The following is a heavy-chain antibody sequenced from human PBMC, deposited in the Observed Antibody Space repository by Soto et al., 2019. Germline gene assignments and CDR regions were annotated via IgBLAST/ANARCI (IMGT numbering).Heavy chain of an antibody. J-gene: IGHJ3*02. V-gene: IGHV1-8*01. D-gene: IGHD3-3*01. CDR1: GYTFTSYD. CDR2: MNPNSGNT. Sequence: GASVKVSCKASGYTFTSYDINWVRQATGQGLEWMGWMNPNSGNTGYAQKFQGRVTMTRNTSISTAYMELSSLRSEDTAVYYCARILRFLVNDAFDIWGQGTMVTVSS. CDR3: ARILRFLVNDAFDI.